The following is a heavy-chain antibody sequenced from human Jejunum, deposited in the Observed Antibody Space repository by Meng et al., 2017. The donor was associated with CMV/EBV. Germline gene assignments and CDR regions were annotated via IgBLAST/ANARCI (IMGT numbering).Heavy chain of an antibody. V-gene: IGHV4-59*01. Sequence: GGSISSYYWSWIRQPPGKGLEWIGYIYYSGNTNYNSPLKSRVTISVDTSKNQFFLKLRSVTAADTAVYFCARDGVGSTGWFDLDYWGRGTLVTVSS. J-gene: IGHJ4*02. CDR2: IYYSGNT. D-gene: IGHD6-19*01. CDR3: ARDGVGSTGWFDLDY. CDR1: GGSISSYY.